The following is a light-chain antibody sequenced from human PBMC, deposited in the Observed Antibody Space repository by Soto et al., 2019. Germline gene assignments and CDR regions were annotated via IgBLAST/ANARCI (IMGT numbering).Light chain of an antibody. CDR2: DVS. Sequence: QSVLTQPASVSGSPGQSITISCTGTSSDVGGYNYVSWYQHHPGKAPKLMIYDVSDRPSGVSNRFSASKSGNTASLTISGLQADDEADYYCSSYTSSSTRVFGTGTKLTVL. V-gene: IGLV2-14*03. CDR3: SSYTSSSTRV. CDR1: SSDVGGYNY. J-gene: IGLJ1*01.